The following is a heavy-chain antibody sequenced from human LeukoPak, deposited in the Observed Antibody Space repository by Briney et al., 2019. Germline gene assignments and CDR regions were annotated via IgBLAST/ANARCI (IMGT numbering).Heavy chain of an antibody. Sequence: SEPLSLTCAVYGGSFSGYYWSWIRQPPGKGLEWIGEINHSGSTNYNPSLKSRVTISVDTSKNQFSLKLSSVTAADTAVYYCARGQRDSSGWYEVYYFDYWGQGTLVTVSS. V-gene: IGHV4-34*01. D-gene: IGHD6-19*01. J-gene: IGHJ4*02. CDR1: GGSFSGYY. CDR3: ARGQRDSSGWYEVYYFDY. CDR2: INHSGST.